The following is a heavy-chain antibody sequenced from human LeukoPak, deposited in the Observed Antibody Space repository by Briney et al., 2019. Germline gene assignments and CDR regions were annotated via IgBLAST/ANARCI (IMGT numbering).Heavy chain of an antibody. CDR3: ARDQYSSGWFDY. CDR1: GFTFSSYS. V-gene: IGHV3-21*04. CDR2: ISSSSSYI. J-gene: IGHJ4*02. Sequence: GGSLRLSCAASGFTFSSYSMNWVRQAPGKGLEWVSSISSSSSYIYYADSVKGRFTISRDNAKNSLYLQMNSLRAEDTALYYCARDQYSSGWFDYWGQGTLVTVSS. D-gene: IGHD6-19*01.